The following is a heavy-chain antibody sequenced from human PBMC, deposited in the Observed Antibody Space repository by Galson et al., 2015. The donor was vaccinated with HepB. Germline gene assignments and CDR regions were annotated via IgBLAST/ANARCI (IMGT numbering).Heavy chain of an antibody. D-gene: IGHD6-13*01. J-gene: IGHJ4*02. V-gene: IGHV3-11*06. Sequence: SLRLSCAASGFTFSDYYMSWIRQAPGKGLEWVSYISSSSSYTNYADSVKGRFTISRDNSKNTLYLQMNSLRAEDTAVYYCAREEAAAGTDYFDYWGQGTLVTVSS. CDR2: ISSSSSYT. CDR1: GFTFSDYY. CDR3: AREEAAAGTDYFDY.